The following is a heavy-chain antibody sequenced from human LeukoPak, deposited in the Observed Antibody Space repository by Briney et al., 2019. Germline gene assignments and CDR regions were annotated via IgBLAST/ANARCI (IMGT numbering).Heavy chain of an antibody. J-gene: IGHJ4*02. CDR3: AKALGAAAGTNIGGYFDF. V-gene: IGHV3-9*01. CDR1: GFTFDDYA. D-gene: IGHD6-13*01. Sequence: GGSLRLSCAASGFTFDDYAMHWVRQVPGKGLEWVSGISWNSGRIAYADSVKGRFTISRDNAKNSLYLQMNSLRSEDTAVYYCAKALGAAAGTNIGGYFDFWGQGTLVTVSS. CDR2: ISWNSGRI.